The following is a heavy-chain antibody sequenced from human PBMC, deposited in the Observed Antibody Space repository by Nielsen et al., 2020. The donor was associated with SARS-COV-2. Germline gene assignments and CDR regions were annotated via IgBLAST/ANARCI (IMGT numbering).Heavy chain of an antibody. Sequence: SETLSLTCTASGGSISSGGYYWSWIRQHPGKGLEWIGYIYYSGSTYYNPSLKSRVTISVDTSKNQLSLKLSSVTAADTAVYYCARDHGYNYAYGHYYYGMDVWGQGTTVTVSS. CDR3: ARDHGYNYAYGHYYYGMDV. CDR1: GGSISSGGYY. D-gene: IGHD5-24*01. V-gene: IGHV4-31*03. CDR2: IYYSGST. J-gene: IGHJ6*02.